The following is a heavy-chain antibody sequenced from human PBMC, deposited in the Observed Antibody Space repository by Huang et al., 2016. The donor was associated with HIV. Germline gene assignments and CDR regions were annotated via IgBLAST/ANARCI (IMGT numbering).Heavy chain of an antibody. V-gene: IGHV3-9*01. CDR3: AKDRYSSSWNYFDF. CDR2: IGWNSGVT. CDR1: GFTFDDYA. D-gene: IGHD4-4*01. Sequence: EVQLVESGGGLVQPGRSLRLSCSASGFTFDDYAMHWVRQAPGKGLEWGLSIGWNSGVTGYADSVRGRFTISRDNANNSLYLEMNGLRLEDTAIYFCAKDRYSSSWNYFDFWGQGALVIVSS. J-gene: IGHJ4*02.